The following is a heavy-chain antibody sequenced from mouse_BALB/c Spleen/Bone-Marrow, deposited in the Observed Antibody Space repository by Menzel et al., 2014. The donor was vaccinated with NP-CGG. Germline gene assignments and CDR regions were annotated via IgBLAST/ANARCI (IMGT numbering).Heavy chain of an antibody. D-gene: IGHD2-3*01. CDR3: ARYDGYFDY. Sequence: VQLQQSGAELVRPGTSVKVSCKASGYAFTDYLMEWLKQRPGQGLEWIGVINPGSGSTNYNEKFKDKATLTADKSSSTAYMQLCSLTSDDSAVYFCARYDGYFDYWGQGTILTVSS. J-gene: IGHJ2*01. V-gene: IGHV1-54*01. CDR1: GYAFTDYL. CDR2: INPGSGST.